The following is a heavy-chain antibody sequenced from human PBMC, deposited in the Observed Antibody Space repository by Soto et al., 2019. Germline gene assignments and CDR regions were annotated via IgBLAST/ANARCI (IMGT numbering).Heavy chain of an antibody. D-gene: IGHD2-21*02. CDR1: GGTFSSYA. CDR3: ARVGGAYCGGDCYFYYFDY. CDR2: IIPIFGTA. Sequence: SVKVSCKASGGTFSSYAISWVRQAPGQGLEWMGGIIPIFGTANYAQKFQGRVTITADESTSTAYMELSSLRSEDTAVYYCARVGGAYCGGDCYFYYFDYWGQGTLVNVSS. V-gene: IGHV1-69*13. J-gene: IGHJ4*02.